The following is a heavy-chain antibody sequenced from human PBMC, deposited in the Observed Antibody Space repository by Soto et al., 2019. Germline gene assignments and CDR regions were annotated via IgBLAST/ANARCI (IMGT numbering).Heavy chain of an antibody. Sequence: PSATLSLTCTVSGGSISSYYLSWIRQPPGKGLEWIGYIYYSGSTNYNPSLKSRVTISVDTSKNQFSLKLSSVTAADTAVYYCARDNDYGAPRYYYYMDVWGKGTTVTVSS. CDR2: IYYSGST. V-gene: IGHV4-59*01. J-gene: IGHJ6*03. D-gene: IGHD4-17*01. CDR1: GGSISSYY. CDR3: ARDNDYGAPRYYYYMDV.